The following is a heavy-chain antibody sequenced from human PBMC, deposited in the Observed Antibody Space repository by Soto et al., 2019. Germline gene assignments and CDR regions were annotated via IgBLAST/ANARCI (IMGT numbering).Heavy chain of an antibody. V-gene: IGHV3-23*01. J-gene: IGHJ4*02. CDR1: GFTFSSYA. D-gene: IGHD2-15*01. Sequence: EVQLLESGGGLAQPGESLRLSCAASGFTFSSYAMSWVRQAPGKGLEWVSAISGGGGTTYYADSVKGRITIPRDNSKNTVFLQMNSLRAEDTAVYYCAKDRGYCSGGSCYRIDYWGQGTLVTVSS. CDR3: AKDRGYCSGGSCYRIDY. CDR2: ISGGGGTT.